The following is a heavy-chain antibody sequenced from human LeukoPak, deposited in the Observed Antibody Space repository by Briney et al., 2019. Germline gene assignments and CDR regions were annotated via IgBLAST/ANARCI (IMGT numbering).Heavy chain of an antibody. J-gene: IGHJ6*03. V-gene: IGHV4-4*07. CDR1: GGSFSGYY. CDR2: IYTSGST. Sequence: SETLSLTCAVYGGSFSGYYWSWIRQPAGKGLEWIGRIYTSGSTNYNPSLKSRVTMSVDTSKNQFSLKLSSVTAADTAVYYCAREAVAGTRYYMDVWGKGTTVTISS. D-gene: IGHD6-19*01. CDR3: AREAVAGTRYYMDV.